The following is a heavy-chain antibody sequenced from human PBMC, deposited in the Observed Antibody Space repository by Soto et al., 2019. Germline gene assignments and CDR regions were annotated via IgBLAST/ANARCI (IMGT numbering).Heavy chain of an antibody. J-gene: IGHJ4*02. CDR2: IFWDNDK. V-gene: IGHV2-5*02. D-gene: IGHD3-22*01. CDR1: GFSLSTGVG. Sequence: KESGPTLVKPTQTLTLTCTFSGFSLSTGVGVGWIRQPPGKALEWLAVIFWDNDKRYSPSLRSRLTITKVASKDQVVLTMTDMDPVDTGTYSCARLYYFDSSGYLRPFDSWGQGTLVTVSS. CDR3: ARLYYFDSSGYLRPFDS.